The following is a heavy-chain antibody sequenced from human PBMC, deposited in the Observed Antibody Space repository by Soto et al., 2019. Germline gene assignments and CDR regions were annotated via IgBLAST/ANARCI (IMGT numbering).Heavy chain of an antibody. D-gene: IGHD6-13*01. Sequence: QLQLVQYVAEVKKPGSSVKFSCHASGDSFLSYAIRWVRQAPGHGLEWMGLIIPIFGTPNEEKRVEGRVTITADESRCTANMELSRLRSDVTAVYYFATGGKFYEAGALAYWGQGTLVNVSS. CDR3: ATGGKFYEAGALAY. CDR2: IIPIFGTP. J-gene: IGHJ4*02. V-gene: IGHV1-69*01. CDR1: GDSFLSYA.